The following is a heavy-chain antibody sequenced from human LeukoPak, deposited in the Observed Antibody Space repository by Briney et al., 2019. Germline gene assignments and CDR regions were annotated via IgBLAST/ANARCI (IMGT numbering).Heavy chain of an antibody. CDR1: GGSIISYY. Sequence: PSETLSLTCTVSGGSIISYYWSWIRQPAGKGLEWIRRIYTSGSTNYNPSLKSRVTMSVDTSKNQFSLKLSSVTAADTAVYYCARDRIVVVVGATLDNWFDPWGQGTLVTVSS. D-gene: IGHD2-15*01. CDR3: ARDRIVVVVGATLDNWFDP. CDR2: IYTSGST. J-gene: IGHJ5*02. V-gene: IGHV4-4*07.